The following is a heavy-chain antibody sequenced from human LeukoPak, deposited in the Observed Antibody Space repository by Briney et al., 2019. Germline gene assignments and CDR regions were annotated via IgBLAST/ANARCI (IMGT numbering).Heavy chain of an antibody. Sequence: GRSLRLSCAASGFTFSRHGMHWVRQAPGEGLEWVAVIWYDGSNKYYADSVKGRFTISRDNSKNTLYLQMNSLRAEDTAVYYCARDYSSHSSVWGRYFDYWGPGTLVTVSS. CDR1: GFTFSRHG. D-gene: IGHD6-19*01. CDR3: ARDYSSHSSVWGRYFDY. J-gene: IGHJ4*02. V-gene: IGHV3-33*01. CDR2: IWYDGSNK.